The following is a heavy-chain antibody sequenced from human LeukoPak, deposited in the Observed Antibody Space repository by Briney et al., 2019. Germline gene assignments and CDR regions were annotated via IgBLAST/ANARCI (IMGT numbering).Heavy chain of an antibody. Sequence: GESLKISCKGSGYSFTSYWIGWVRQMPGKGLEWMGIIYPGDSDTRYSPSFQGQVTISADKSISTAYLQWSSLKASDTAMYYCARLRGYYDSSGYPWYFDYWGQGTLVTVSS. V-gene: IGHV5-51*01. CDR1: GYSFTSYW. CDR3: ARLRGYYDSSGYPWYFDY. D-gene: IGHD3-22*01. J-gene: IGHJ4*02. CDR2: IYPGDSDT.